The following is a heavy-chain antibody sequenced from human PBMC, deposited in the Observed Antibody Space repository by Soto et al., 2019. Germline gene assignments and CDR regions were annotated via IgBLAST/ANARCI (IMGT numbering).Heavy chain of an antibody. D-gene: IGHD6-13*01. CDR2: IYYSGST. V-gene: IGHV4-39*01. Sequence: PSETLSLTCTVSGGSISSSSYYWGWIRQPPGKGLEWIGSIYYSGSTYYNPSLKSRVTISVDTSKNQFSLKLSSVTAADTAVYYCARQGYSSSWYYWRQGTLVTVS. CDR3: ARQGYSSSWYY. CDR1: GGSISSSSYY. J-gene: IGHJ4*02.